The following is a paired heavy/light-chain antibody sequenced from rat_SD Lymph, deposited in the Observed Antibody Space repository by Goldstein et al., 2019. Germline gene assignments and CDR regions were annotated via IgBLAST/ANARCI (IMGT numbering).Heavy chain of an antibody. V-gene: IGHV3-4*01. CDR1: GYTITSGY. Sequence: EIQLQESGPGLVKPSQSLSLTCSVTGYTITSGYDWSWIRKFPGNKMEWMGYISNSGSTNYNPSLKIRISITRDTSKNQFFLQLNSVTTEDTATYYCARLVDYYDGTYYYTYWYFDFWGPGTMVTVSS. CDR2: ISNSGST. D-gene: IGHD1-12*02. J-gene: IGHJ1*01. CDR3: ARLVDYYDGTYYYTYWYFDF.
Light chain of an antibody. Sequence: EIVLTQSPTTTAASPGEKVTITCLASSSVSNMYWYQQKSGASPKLLIYSTSSLASGVPDRFSGSGSGTSYSLTINTMEAEDAATYYCQQWSSNPLTFGSGTKLEIK. J-gene: IGKJ5*01. CDR3: QQWSSNPLT. CDR1: SSVSN. CDR2: STS. V-gene: IGKV4S4*01.